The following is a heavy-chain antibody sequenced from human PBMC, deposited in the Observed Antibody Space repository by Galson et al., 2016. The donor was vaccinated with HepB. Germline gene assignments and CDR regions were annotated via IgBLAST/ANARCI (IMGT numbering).Heavy chain of an antibody. D-gene: IGHD6-6*01. CDR1: GFSFGTYV. Sequence: SLRLSCAASGFSFGTYVMHWVRQAPGKGLEYVSGISSNGGSTYYADSVKGRFAISRDNAKSSLYLQMNSLRAEDTAVYYCARDRELTIAARPDFFDYWGQGTLVTVSS. CDR2: ISSNGGST. CDR3: ARDRELTIAARPDFFDY. V-gene: IGHV3-64*04. J-gene: IGHJ4*02.